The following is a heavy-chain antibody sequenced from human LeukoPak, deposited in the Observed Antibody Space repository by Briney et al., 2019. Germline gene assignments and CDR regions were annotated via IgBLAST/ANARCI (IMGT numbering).Heavy chain of an antibody. Sequence: ASVKVSCKASGGTFSSYAISWVRQAPGQGLEWMGRIIPILGIANYAQKFQGRVTITADKSTSTAYMELSSLRSEDTAVYYCARDCSGGSCYTDPWFDPWGQGTLVTVSS. J-gene: IGHJ5*02. CDR3: ARDCSGGSCYTDPWFDP. CDR2: IIPILGIA. D-gene: IGHD2-15*01. V-gene: IGHV1-69*04. CDR1: GGTFSSYA.